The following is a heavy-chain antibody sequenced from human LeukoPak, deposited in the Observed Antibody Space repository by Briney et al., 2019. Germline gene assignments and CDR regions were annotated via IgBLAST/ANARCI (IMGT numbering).Heavy chain of an antibody. V-gene: IGHV3-23*01. CDR2: ISGSGGST. D-gene: IGHD6-19*01. Sequence: PGGSLRLSCAASGFTFSSYAMSWVRQAAGKGLEWVSAISGSGGSTYYADSVKGRFTISRDNSKNTLYLQMNSLRAEDTAVYYCAKEGSSGWYLWGHFDYWGQGTLVTVSS. J-gene: IGHJ4*02. CDR3: AKEGSSGWYLWGHFDY. CDR1: GFTFSSYA.